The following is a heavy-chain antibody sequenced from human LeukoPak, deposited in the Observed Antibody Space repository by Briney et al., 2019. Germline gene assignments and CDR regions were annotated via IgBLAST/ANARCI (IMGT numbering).Heavy chain of an antibody. J-gene: IGHJ4*02. Sequence: RGSLRLSCAASRFSFSSYGMHWVRLAPGKGLEWVGLIWFDGSEKYYAESVKGRFTISRDNSKNTVYLQVNSLRAEDTAVYHCARAMSYYFDYWGPGTLVTVSS. CDR3: ARAMSYYFDY. CDR2: IWFDGSEK. D-gene: IGHD3-10*01. CDR1: RFSFSSYG. V-gene: IGHV3-33*01.